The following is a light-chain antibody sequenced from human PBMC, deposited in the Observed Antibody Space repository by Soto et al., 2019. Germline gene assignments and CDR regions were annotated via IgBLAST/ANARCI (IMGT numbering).Light chain of an antibody. Sequence: DIQMTQSPSTLSASVGDRVTITCRASQSISSWLAWYQQKPGKAPKLLIYDASSLEGGVPSRFSGSGSGTEFTLTISSLQPDDFATYYCQQYNDYWTFGQGTKVDI. J-gene: IGKJ1*01. CDR1: QSISSW. CDR3: QQYNDYWT. V-gene: IGKV1-5*01. CDR2: DAS.